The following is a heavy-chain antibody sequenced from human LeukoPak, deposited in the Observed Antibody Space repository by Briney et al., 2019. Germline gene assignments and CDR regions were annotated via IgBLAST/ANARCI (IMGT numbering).Heavy chain of an antibody. V-gene: IGHV3-21*01. CDR1: GFTFSSYS. Sequence: GGSLRLSCAASGFTFSSYSMNWVRQAPGKGLEWVSSISSSSSYIYYADSVKGRFTISRDNAKNSLYLQMNSLRAEDTAVYYCARAPGVGYDWFDPWGQGTLVTVSS. CDR3: ARAPGVGYDWFDP. J-gene: IGHJ5*02. D-gene: IGHD3-16*01. CDR2: ISSSSSYI.